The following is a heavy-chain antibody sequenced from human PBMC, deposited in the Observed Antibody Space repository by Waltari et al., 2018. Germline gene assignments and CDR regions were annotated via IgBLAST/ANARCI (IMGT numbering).Heavy chain of an antibody. J-gene: IGHJ4*02. D-gene: IGHD1-1*01. CDR2: IGPDGSDK. Sequence: EAQLVQSGGGLVQPGGSLTLSCAASGFTLSRVWMTWIRKDPGQGLQWVAHIGPDGSDKYYVDSVKGRFTISRDNAENSLLLQMSSLRVEDTALYYCVGWNDPINSWGQGTLVAVSS. V-gene: IGHV3-7*01. CDR1: GFTLSRVW. CDR3: VGWNDPINS.